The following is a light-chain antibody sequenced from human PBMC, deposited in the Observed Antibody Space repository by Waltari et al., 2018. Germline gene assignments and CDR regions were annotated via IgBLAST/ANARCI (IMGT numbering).Light chain of an antibody. Sequence: EIVLTQSPGTLSLSPGERATLSCRASQSVRKYLAWYQQRPGQAPRLLISDASTRATGIPDRFSGSGFGTDFSLTISRLEPEDFAVYYCQKYESLPATFGQGTKVEIK. CDR1: QSVRKY. V-gene: IGKV3-20*01. J-gene: IGKJ1*01. CDR3: QKYESLPAT. CDR2: DAS.